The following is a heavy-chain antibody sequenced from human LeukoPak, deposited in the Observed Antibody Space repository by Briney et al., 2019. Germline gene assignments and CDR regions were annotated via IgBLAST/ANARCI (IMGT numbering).Heavy chain of an antibody. V-gene: IGHV1-8*03. D-gene: IGHD6-19*01. CDR1: GYTFTSYD. CDR3: ARGASGWYDAIDI. Sequence: ASVKVSCKASGYTFTSYDINWVRQATGQGLEWMGWMNPNSGNTGYAQKFQGRVTITKNTSISTAYMELSSLRSEDTAVYYCARGASGWYDAIDIWGQGTMVTVSS. J-gene: IGHJ3*02. CDR2: MNPNSGNT.